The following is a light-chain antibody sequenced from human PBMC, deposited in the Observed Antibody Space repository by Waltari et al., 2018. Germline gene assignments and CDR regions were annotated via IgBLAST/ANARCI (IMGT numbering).Light chain of an antibody. CDR3: QAWDGNSVV. CDR2: KDV. V-gene: IGLV3-1*01. J-gene: IGLJ2*01. Sequence: YELSQPPSVSVSPAQTATITCSGDKLDTTFVDWYQQRPGTPPLLVIYKDVDRPSGIHERFSGTNSGNTATLTISGTQVMDEADYYCQAWDGNSVVFGGGTKLAVL. CDR1: KLDTTF.